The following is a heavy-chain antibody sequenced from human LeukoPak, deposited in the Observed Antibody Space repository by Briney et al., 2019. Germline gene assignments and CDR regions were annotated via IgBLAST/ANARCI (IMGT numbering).Heavy chain of an antibody. CDR2: LSSDGRST. CDR3: ARSYNYRFDY. Sequence: GGSLRLSCEVSGFTVSSYWMHWVRQGPGKGLEWVARLSSDGRSTNYADFVRGRATISRDNAKNTLFLEMSGLRADDTAVYYCARSYNYRFDYWGQGTLVVVSS. J-gene: IGHJ4*02. V-gene: IGHV3-74*01. CDR1: GFTVSSYW. D-gene: IGHD3-22*01.